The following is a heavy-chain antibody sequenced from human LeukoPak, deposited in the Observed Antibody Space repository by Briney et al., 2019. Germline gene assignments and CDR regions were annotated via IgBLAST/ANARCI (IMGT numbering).Heavy chain of an antibody. CDR2: ISGSGEVT. CDR1: GFTFGSQV. D-gene: IGHD3-10*01. Sequence: PGGSLRLSCAASGFTFGSQVMRWVRQAPGKGLQWVSGISGSGEVTHYADSVKGRFTMSRDNSKNSLYLQLNSLTAEDTAVYYCAKGDERGVWFGELQENWGQGTLVTVSS. V-gene: IGHV3-23*01. CDR3: AKGDERGVWFGELQEN. J-gene: IGHJ4*02.